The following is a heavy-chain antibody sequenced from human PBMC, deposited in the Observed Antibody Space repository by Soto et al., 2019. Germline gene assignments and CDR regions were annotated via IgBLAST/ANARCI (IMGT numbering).Heavy chain of an antibody. CDR1: GFTFGSYA. V-gene: IGHV3-23*01. Sequence: GGSLRLSCASAGFTFGSYAMSWCRLAPGKGGDWVSVSGSSGSSPFYADSVRGRFTISRDNVENTLYLQMNSLRVADTALYFCARTYYYDSPGYYRTFDYSGQGTLVTVSS. J-gene: IGHJ4*02. CDR2: SGSSGSSP. CDR3: ARTYYYDSPGYYRTFDY. D-gene: IGHD3-22*01.